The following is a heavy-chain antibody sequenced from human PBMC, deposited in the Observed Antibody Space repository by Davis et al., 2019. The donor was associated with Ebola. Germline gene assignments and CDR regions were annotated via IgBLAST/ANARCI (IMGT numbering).Heavy chain of an antibody. CDR2: IYSSGST. D-gene: IGHD1-14*01. J-gene: IGHJ4*02. CDR1: GGSIRNYY. CDR3: ARSPGLYFDY. V-gene: IGHV4-59*01. Sequence: SETLSLTCTVSGGSIRNYYWSWIRQPPGEGLEWIGYIYSSGSTNYNPSLKSRVTISVDTSKNQFSLKLTSVTAADTAVYYCARSPGLYFDYWGQGTLVTVSS.